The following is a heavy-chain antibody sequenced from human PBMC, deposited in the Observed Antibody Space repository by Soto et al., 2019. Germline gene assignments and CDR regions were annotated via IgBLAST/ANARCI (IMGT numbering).Heavy chain of an antibody. D-gene: IGHD6-13*01. CDR3: AKDYSSSWSPRRSYYCYGMDV. Sequence: QVQLVQSGAEVKKPGASVKVSCKASGYTFTSYGISWVRQAPGQGLEWMGWISAYNGNTNYAQKLQGRVTMTTDTSTSTAYMELRSLRSDDTALYYYAKDYSSSWSPRRSYYCYGMDVWGQGTTVTVSS. J-gene: IGHJ6*02. CDR2: ISAYNGNT. V-gene: IGHV1-18*01. CDR1: GYTFTSYG.